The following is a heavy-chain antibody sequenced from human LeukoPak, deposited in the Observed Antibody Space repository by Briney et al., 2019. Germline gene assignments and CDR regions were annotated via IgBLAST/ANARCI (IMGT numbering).Heavy chain of an antibody. CDR2: ISYDGTKM. V-gene: IGHV3-30*03. CDR1: RFTFSSYG. Sequence: QSGGSLRLSCAASRFTFSSYGMHWVRQAPDKGLEWVSFISYDGTKMYYAASVQGRFTISRDNSKNTVSLQMNSLRAADTAVYYCVRDSVWFGARRGCFDSWGQGTPVTVPS. D-gene: IGHD3-10*01. CDR3: VRDSVWFGARRGCFDS. J-gene: IGHJ4*02.